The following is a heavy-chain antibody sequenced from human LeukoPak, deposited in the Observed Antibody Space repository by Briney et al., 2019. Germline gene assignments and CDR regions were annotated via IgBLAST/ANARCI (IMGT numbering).Heavy chain of an antibody. Sequence: GGSERLSCAASGFTFDDYAMHWVCQAPGKGLEWVSLISGNGGSTYYADSVKGRFTISRDNSKNSLYLQMNSLRTEDTALYYCAKDEGRNGYNSGFDYWVQGTLATVPS. CDR3: AKDEGRNGYNSGFDY. V-gene: IGHV3-43*02. CDR1: GFTFDDYA. D-gene: IGHD5-24*01. J-gene: IGHJ4*02. CDR2: ISGNGGST.